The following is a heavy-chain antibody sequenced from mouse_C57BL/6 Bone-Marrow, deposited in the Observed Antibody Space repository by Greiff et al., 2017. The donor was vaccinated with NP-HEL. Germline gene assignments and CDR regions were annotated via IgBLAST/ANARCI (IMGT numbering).Heavy chain of an antibody. J-gene: IGHJ3*01. D-gene: IGHD1-1*01. CDR1: GFTFSSYG. CDR2: ISSGGSYT. Sequence: EVKLMESGGDLVKPGGSLKLSCAASGFTFSSYGMSWVRQTPDKRLEWVATISSGGSYTYYPDSVKGRFTISRDNAKNTLYLQMSSLKSEDTAMYYCASSPHYYGSSGGFAYWGQGTLVTVSA. CDR3: ASSPHYYGSSGGFAY. V-gene: IGHV5-6*01.